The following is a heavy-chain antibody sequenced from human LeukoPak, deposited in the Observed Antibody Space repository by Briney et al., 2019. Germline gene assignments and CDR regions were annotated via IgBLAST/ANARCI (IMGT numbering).Heavy chain of an antibody. CDR3: ARHIIVSSRTSPANRYFDY. D-gene: IGHD2-2*01. CDR1: GGSISSSSYY. V-gene: IGHV4-39*01. Sequence: SETLSLTCTVSGGSISSSSYYWGWIRQPPGKGLEWIGSIYYSGSTYYNPSLKSRVTISVDTSKNQFSLKLSSVTAADTAVYYCARHIIVSSRTSPANRYFDYWGQGTLVTVSS. J-gene: IGHJ4*02. CDR2: IYYSGST.